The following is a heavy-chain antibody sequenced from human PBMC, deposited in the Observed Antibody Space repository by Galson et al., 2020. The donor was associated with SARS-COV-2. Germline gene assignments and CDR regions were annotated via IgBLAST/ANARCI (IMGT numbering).Heavy chain of an antibody. D-gene: IGHD3-10*01. CDR3: ARTSGDGSVNDWFDP. CDR1: GFTSSSYG. V-gene: IGHV3-21*01. J-gene: IGHJ5*02. Sequence: GGSLRLSCAASGFTSSSYGMNWVRQAPGKGLDWVSSVSSSSTYMYYAHSVKGRFTISRDNAKNSLYLQMNSLRAEDTAVYYCARTSGDGSVNDWFDPWGQGTLVTVSS. CDR2: VSSSSTYM.